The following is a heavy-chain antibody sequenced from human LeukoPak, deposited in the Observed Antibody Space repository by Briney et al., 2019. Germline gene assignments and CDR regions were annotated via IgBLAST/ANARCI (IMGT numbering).Heavy chain of an antibody. D-gene: IGHD6-19*01. CDR1: GFTFSSYA. CDR3: AKGYSSGRYPSRCDY. V-gene: IGHV3-23*01. J-gene: IGHJ4*02. Sequence: GGSLRLSCAASGFTFSSYAMSWVRQAPGKGLEWVSAISGSGGSTYYADSVKGRFTISRDNSKNTLYLQMNSLRAEDTAVYYCAKGYSSGRYPSRCDYWGQGTLVTVSS. CDR2: ISGSGGST.